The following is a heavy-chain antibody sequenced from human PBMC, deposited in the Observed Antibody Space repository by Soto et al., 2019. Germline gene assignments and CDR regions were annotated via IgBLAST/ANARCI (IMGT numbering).Heavy chain of an antibody. V-gene: IGHV3-30*18. J-gene: IGHJ6*02. CDR3: AKVGYGMDV. Sequence: GSLRLSCAASGFTFSSYGMHWVRQAPGKGLEWVAVISYDGSNKYYADSVKGRFTISRDNSKNTLYLQMNSLRAEDTAVYYCAKVGYGMDVWGQGTTVTVSS. CDR2: ISYDGSNK. CDR1: GFTFSSYG.